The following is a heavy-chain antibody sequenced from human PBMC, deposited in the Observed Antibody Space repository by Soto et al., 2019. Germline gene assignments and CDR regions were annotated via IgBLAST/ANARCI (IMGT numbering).Heavy chain of an antibody. J-gene: IGHJ4*02. CDR1: GGTFSTYA. CDR3: ASGRLLLLLRINNGYSG. V-gene: IGHV1-69*12. Sequence: QVQLVQSGAEVKKPESSVKVSCKAPGGTFSTYAISWVRQAPGQGLEWMGGIIPMFGTANYAQRFQDRVTITADESTNTAYIELRSSRSSDTAVDFCASGRLLLLLRINNGYSGWGQGTLVTVSS. D-gene: IGHD1-26*01. CDR2: IIPMFGTA.